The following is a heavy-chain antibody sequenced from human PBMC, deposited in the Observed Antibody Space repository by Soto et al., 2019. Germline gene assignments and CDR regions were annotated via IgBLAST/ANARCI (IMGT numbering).Heavy chain of an antibody. D-gene: IGHD3-10*01. J-gene: IGHJ4*02. Sequence: LSLTCAVSGFSLTSGNWWTWVRQSPQRGLEYIGEIFHDGTANYYPSFERRVAMSVDTSRNQFSLKLTSVTAADTAVYFCARLVYDTRLNYMYFDFWGPGTLVTVSS. CDR2: IFHDGTA. CDR1: GFSLTSGNW. V-gene: IGHV4-4*01. CDR3: ARLVYDTRLNYMYFDF.